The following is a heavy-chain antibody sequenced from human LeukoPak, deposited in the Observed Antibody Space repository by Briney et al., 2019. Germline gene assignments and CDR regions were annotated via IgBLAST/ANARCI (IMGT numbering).Heavy chain of an antibody. J-gene: IGHJ5*02. CDR3: AKDWASGVAADNWFDP. V-gene: IGHV3-30*18. CDR2: ISYDGSNK. CDR1: GFTFSSHG. D-gene: IGHD6-19*01. Sequence: GRSLRLSCAASGFTFSSHGMHWVRQAPGKGLEWVAVISYDGSNKYYADSVKGRFTISRDNSKNTLYLQMNSLRAEDTAVYYCAKDWASGVAADNWFDPWGQGTLVTVSS.